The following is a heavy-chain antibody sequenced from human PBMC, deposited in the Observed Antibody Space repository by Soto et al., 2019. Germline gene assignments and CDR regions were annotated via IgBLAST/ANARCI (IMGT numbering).Heavy chain of an antibody. Sequence: SVKVACKASGGTFSSYAISWVRQAPGQGLEWMGGIIPIFGTANYAQKFQGRVTITADESTSTAYMELSSLRSEDTAVYYCARGVTSYGSGSPSPLGYWGQGTLVSVSS. CDR2: IIPIFGTA. J-gene: IGHJ4*02. D-gene: IGHD3-10*01. CDR1: GGTFSSYA. CDR3: ARGVTSYGSGSPSPLGY. V-gene: IGHV1-69*13.